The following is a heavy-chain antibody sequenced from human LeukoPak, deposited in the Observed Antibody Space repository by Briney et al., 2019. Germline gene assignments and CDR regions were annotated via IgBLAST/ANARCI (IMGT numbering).Heavy chain of an antibody. V-gene: IGHV3-48*04. CDR1: GFTFSSYS. J-gene: IGHJ1*01. Sequence: GGSLRLSCVASGFTFSSYSMNWVRQAPGKGLEWVSYITSSGSTIYYADSVKGRFTISRDNAKNSLYLQMKSLRAEDTAVYYCAREGIAAAGEHWGQGTLVTVSS. CDR2: ITSSGSTI. D-gene: IGHD6-13*01. CDR3: AREGIAAAGEH.